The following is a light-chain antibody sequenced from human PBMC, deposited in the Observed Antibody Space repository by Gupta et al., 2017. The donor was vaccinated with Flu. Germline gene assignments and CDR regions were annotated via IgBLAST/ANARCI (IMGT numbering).Light chain of an antibody. J-gene: IGLJ2*01. V-gene: IGLV2-23*02. CDR3: CSYAVVRDRQL. CDR2: EVS. Sequence: QSALSQSPSVSGSPGQSVTISRTGTSSDVGGYKLVSWYQHHPGKAPKLIIYEVSKRPSGVSDRFSGSKSGNTASLTISGLQSDDEADYYCCSYAVVRDRQLFGGGTKLTVL. CDR1: SSDVGGYKL.